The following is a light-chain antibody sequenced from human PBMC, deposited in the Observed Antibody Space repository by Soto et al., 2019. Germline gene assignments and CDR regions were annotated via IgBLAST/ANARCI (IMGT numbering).Light chain of an antibody. CDR2: GAS. Sequence: EVVLTQSPGTLSLSPGERATLSCRASQSVSSSYLAWYQQKPGQAPRLLISGASSRAAGIPDRFRGSGSGTDFTLTISRLEPEDFAVYYCQQYGTYKTFGQGTKVELK. J-gene: IGKJ1*01. V-gene: IGKV3-20*01. CDR3: QQYGTYKT. CDR1: QSVSSSY.